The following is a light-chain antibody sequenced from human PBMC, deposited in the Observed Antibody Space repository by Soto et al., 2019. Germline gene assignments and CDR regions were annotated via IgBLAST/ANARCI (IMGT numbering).Light chain of an antibody. J-gene: IGLJ1*01. CDR3: QTWDSTTYYV. Sequence: SYELTQPPSVSVSPGQTATINCSGDKLGDKYASWYQQQPGQSPVLVIYQDTKRPSGIPERFSGSNSGNTATLTISGTQAMDEADYYCQTWDSTTYYVFGTGTKLTVL. V-gene: IGLV3-1*01. CDR1: KLGDKY. CDR2: QDT.